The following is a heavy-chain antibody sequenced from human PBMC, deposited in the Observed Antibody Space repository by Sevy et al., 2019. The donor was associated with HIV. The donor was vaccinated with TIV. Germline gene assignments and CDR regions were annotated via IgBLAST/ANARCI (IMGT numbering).Heavy chain of an antibody. Sequence: GGSLRLSCAASGFTFSSYSMNWVRQAPGKGLEWVSYISSSSSTIYYADSVKGRFIISRDNAKNSLYLQMNSLRDEDTAVYYCARERGGRELMPSGRYYDYWGQGTLVTVSS. CDR1: GFTFSSYS. D-gene: IGHD1-26*01. CDR3: ARERGGRELMPSGRYYDY. J-gene: IGHJ4*02. CDR2: ISSSSSTI. V-gene: IGHV3-48*02.